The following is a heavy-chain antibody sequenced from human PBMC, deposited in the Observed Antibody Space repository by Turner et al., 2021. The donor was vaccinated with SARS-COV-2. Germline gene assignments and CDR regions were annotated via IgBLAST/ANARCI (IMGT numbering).Heavy chain of an antibody. CDR2: IDYSGRT. J-gene: IGHJ6*02. D-gene: IGHD3-10*01. V-gene: IGHV4-39*01. CDR3: ARLPVGYYGSGSYYHYGMDV. CDR1: GGSISRSSYY. Sequence: QLQLQESGPGLVKPSETLSLPCTVSGGSISRSSYYWGWIRPPPGKGLEWIGSIDYSGRTYDNPSLKSRVTISVDTSKNQFSLKLSSVTAADTAVYYCARLPVGYYGSGSYYHYGMDVWGQGTTVTVSS.